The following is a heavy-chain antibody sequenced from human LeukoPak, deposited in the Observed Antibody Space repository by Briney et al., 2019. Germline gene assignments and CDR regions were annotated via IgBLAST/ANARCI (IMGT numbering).Heavy chain of an antibody. CDR2: ISAYNGNT. CDR1: GYTFTSYG. J-gene: IGHJ3*02. V-gene: IGHV1-18*01. CDR3: ARDDVVVPAAISRSGVNAFDI. D-gene: IGHD2-2*01. Sequence: ASVKVSCKASGYTFTSYGISWVRQAPGQGREWMGWISAYNGNTNYAQKLQGRVTMTTDTSTSTAYMELRSLRSDDTAVYYCARDDVVVPAAISRSGVNAFDIWGQGTMVTVSS.